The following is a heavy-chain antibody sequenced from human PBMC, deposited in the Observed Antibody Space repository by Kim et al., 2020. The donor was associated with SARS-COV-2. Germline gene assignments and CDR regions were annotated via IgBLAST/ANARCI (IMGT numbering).Heavy chain of an antibody. CDR3: AREVFGYSSSFWFDP. D-gene: IGHD6-6*01. V-gene: IGHV4-61*01. J-gene: IGHJ5*02. CDR1: GGSVSSGSYY. Sequence: SETLSLTCTVSGGSVSSGSYYWSWIRQPPGKGLEWIGYIYYSGSTNYNPSLKSRVTISVDTSKNQFSLKLSSVTAADTAVYYCAREVFGYSSSFWFDPWGQGTLVTVSS. CDR2: IYYSGST.